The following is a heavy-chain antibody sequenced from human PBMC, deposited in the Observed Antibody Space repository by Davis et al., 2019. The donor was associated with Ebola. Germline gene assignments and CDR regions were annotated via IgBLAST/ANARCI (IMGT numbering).Heavy chain of an antibody. V-gene: IGHV1-69*13. D-gene: IGHD6-19*01. J-gene: IGHJ4*02. CDR2: INSIFGTA. Sequence: AASVKVSCKASGCTFISYAISWVRQAPGQGLEWMGGINSIFGTANYAQKFRGRVTITADESTSTAYMELSSLRSEDTAVYYCARHPPAGYSSGWYYFYYWGQGTLVTVSS. CDR1: GCTFISYA. CDR3: ARHPPAGYSSGWYYFYY.